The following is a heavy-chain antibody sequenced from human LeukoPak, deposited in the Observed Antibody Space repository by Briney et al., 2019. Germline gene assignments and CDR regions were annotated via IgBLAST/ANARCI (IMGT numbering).Heavy chain of an antibody. J-gene: IGHJ4*02. CDR3: AKDRGGATDPFDY. D-gene: IGHD1-26*01. Sequence: PGGSLRLSCAASGFTFSNYGMHWVRQAPGKGLEWVAFIRYDGSTKYYADSVKGRFTISRDNSKNTLYLQMDSLRAEDTAVYYCAKDRGGATDPFDYWGQGTLVTVSS. V-gene: IGHV3-30*02. CDR1: GFTFSNYG. CDR2: IRYDGSTK.